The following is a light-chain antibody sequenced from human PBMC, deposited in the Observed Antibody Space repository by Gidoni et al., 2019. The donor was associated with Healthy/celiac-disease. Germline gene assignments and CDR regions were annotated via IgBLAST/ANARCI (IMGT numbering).Light chain of an antibody. Sequence: AIQMTQSPSSLSASVGDRVTITCRASQGIRNDLGWYQQKPGKAPKLLIYAASSLQSGVPSGFSGSGSGTDFTLTISSLQPEDFATYYCLQDYNYPLTFGGXTKVEIK. CDR2: AAS. CDR1: QGIRND. CDR3: LQDYNYPLT. V-gene: IGKV1-6*01. J-gene: IGKJ4*01.